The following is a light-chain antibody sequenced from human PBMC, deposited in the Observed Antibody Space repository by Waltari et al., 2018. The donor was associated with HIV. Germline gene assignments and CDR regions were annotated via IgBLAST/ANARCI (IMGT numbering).Light chain of an antibody. CDR2: RKN. Sequence: QSVLTQPPSASGTPGQRVTISCSGRSSNIGSTYVYWYQQLPGTAPYCLLARKNQRPSGVPDRFSGSKSGTAASLAISGLRSEDEADYDCAAWGNSLSLLFGGGTKLTVL. J-gene: IGLJ2*01. CDR1: SSNIGSTY. CDR3: AAWGNSLSLL. V-gene: IGLV1-47*01.